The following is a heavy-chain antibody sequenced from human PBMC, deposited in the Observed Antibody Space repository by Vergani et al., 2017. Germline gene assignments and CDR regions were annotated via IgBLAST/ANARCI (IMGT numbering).Heavy chain of an antibody. CDR3: AVRPRVNMVRGEILTKRTFDY. J-gene: IGHJ4*02. CDR2: LYTSGST. D-gene: IGHD3-10*01. Sequence: QVQLQESGPGLVKPSQTLSLTCTVSGGSISSGSYYWNWIRQPAGKGLEWIGRLYTSGSTNYNPSLKSRVTISVDTSKNQFSLKLMSVTAADTAMYFCAVRPRVNMVRGEILTKRTFDYWSPGTLVTVSS. V-gene: IGHV4-61*02. CDR1: GGSISSGSYY.